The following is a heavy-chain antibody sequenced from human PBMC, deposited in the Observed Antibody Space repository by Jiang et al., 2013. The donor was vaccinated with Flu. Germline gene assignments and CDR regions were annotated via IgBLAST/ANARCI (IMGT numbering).Heavy chain of an antibody. J-gene: IGHJ3*02. D-gene: IGHD6-13*01. CDR1: GYTFTSYG. CDR2: ISAYNGNT. CDR3: ARGRGAAAGTPRPSDAFDI. Sequence: SGAEVKVSCKASGYTFTSYGISWVRQAPGQGLEWMGWISAYNGNTNYAQKLQGRVTMTTDTSTSTAYMELRSLRSDDTAVYYCARGRGAAAGTPRPSDAFDIWGQGTMVTVSS. V-gene: IGHV1-18*01.